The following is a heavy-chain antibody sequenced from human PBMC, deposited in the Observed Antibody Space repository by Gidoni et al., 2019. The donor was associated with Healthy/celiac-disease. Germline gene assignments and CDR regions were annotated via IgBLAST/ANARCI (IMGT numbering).Heavy chain of an antibody. D-gene: IGHD3-9*01. Sequence: EVQLVESGGGLVQPGGSPTLPCAASGFTFIDAAMPWVRPASGKGLEWVGRIRSKANSYATTYAASVKGRFTISRDDSKNTAYLQMNSLKTEDTAVYYCSSLNGYYAGSDYWGQGTLVTVSS. CDR2: IRSKANSYAT. CDR3: SSLNGYYAGSDY. J-gene: IGHJ4*02. CDR1: GFTFIDAA. V-gene: IGHV3-73*02.